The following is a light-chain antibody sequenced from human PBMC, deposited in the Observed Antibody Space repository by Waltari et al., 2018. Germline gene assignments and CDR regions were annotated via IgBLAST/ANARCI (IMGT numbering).Light chain of an antibody. V-gene: IGKV3D-15*01. CDR1: QSVSGN. J-gene: IGKJ5*01. Sequence: LSRRASQSVSGNLAWYQQKPGQAPRLLIYGASTRATGIPARFSGSASGTEFTLTISSLQSEDSAVYYCQQYYDWRRVTFGQGTRLEIK. CDR3: QQYYDWRRVT. CDR2: GAS.